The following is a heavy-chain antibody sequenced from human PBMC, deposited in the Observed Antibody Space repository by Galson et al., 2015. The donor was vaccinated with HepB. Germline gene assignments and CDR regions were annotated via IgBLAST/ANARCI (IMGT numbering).Heavy chain of an antibody. J-gene: IGHJ6*03. V-gene: IGHV1-18*04. Sequence: VKVSCKASGYTFTSYGISWVRQAPGQGLEWMGWISAYNGNTNYAQKLQGRVTMTTDTSTSTAYMELRSLRSDDTAVYYCAKDSRDCSGGTCYSSYYYYYMDVWGKGTTVTVSS. CDR3: AKDSRDCSGGTCYSSYYYYYMDV. CDR1: GYTFTSYG. D-gene: IGHD2-15*01. CDR2: ISAYNGNT.